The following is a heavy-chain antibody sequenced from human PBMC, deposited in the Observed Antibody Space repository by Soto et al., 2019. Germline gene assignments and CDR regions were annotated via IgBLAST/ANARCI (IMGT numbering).Heavy chain of an antibody. J-gene: IGHJ4*02. Sequence: GESLKISCKGSGYIFSTYWIAWVRQMPGKGLEWMGVVYPGDSDTKYSPSFQGQVTISADRSINTAYLEWNSLKASDTAMYYCARQAVVQGRDCWGQGTLVTVSS. CDR1: GYIFSTYW. CDR2: VYPGDSDT. CDR3: ARQAVVQGRDC. D-gene: IGHD2-15*01. V-gene: IGHV5-51*01.